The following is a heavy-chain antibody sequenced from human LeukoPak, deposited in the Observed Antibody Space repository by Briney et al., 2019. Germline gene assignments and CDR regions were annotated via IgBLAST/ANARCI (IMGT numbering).Heavy chain of an antibody. CDR3: ASHGSSGHDPLT. V-gene: IGHV4-59*08. CDR2: IYYTGST. Sequence: SETLSLTCTVSGDSIRSYYWNWIRRPPGKGLEWIGYIYYTGSTSYNPSLKSRVAISLDTSKSQFSLRLTSVTAADTAVYYCASHGSSGHDPLTWGQGTLVTVSS. D-gene: IGHD5-12*01. CDR1: GDSIRSYY. J-gene: IGHJ4*01.